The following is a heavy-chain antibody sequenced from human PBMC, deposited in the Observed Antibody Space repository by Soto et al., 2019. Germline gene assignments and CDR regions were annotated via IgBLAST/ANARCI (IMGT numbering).Heavy chain of an antibody. V-gene: IGHV1-18*01. CDR2: ISAYNGNT. CDR3: ARDSCTNGVCHLDY. CDR1: GYTFTSYG. Sequence: ASVKVSCKASGYTFTSYGISWVRQAPGQGLEWMGWISAYNGNTNYAQKLQGRVTMTTDTSTSTAYMELRSLRSDDTAVYYCARDSCTNGVCHLDYWGQGTLVTVSS. D-gene: IGHD2-8*01. J-gene: IGHJ4*02.